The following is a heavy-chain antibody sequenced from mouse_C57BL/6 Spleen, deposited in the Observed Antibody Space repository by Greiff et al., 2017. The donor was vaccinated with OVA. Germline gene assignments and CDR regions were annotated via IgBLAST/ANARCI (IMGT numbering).Heavy chain of an antibody. CDR2: IYPRSGNT. V-gene: IGHV1-81*01. D-gene: IGHD2-5*01. CDR3: ASLNSNYAYFDY. Sequence: VQLVESGAELARPGASVKLSCKASGYTFTSYGISWVKQRTGQGLEWIGEIYPRSGNTYYNEKFKGKATLTADKSSSTAYMELRSLTSEDSAVYFCASLNSNYAYFDYWGQGTTLTVSS. CDR1: GYTFTSYG. J-gene: IGHJ2*01.